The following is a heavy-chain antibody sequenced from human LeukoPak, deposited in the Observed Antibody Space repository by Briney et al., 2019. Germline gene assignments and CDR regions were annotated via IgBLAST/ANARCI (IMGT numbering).Heavy chain of an antibody. Sequence: SETLSLTCTVSGDSICTSNSYWGWIRQPPGKGLEWIGSIYYSGNTYYNASLKSRVTISVDTSKNQFSLKFTSVTAADTAVYYCARTTEGYCRSTSCYGFYYSYYMDVWGKGTTVTISS. D-gene: IGHD2-2*01. V-gene: IGHV4-39*07. CDR2: IYYSGNT. J-gene: IGHJ6*03. CDR3: ARTTEGYCRSTSCYGFYYSYYMDV. CDR1: GDSICTSNSY.